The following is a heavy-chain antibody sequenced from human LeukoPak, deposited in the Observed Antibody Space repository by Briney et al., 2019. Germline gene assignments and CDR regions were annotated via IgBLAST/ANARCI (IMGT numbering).Heavy chain of an antibody. J-gene: IGHJ4*02. CDR2: ISAYNGRT. Sequence: ASVKVSCKASGYTFTSYGISWVRQAPGQGLEWMGWISAYNGRTYYAQNLQGRVTMTTDTATSTAYMELRSLRSDDTAVYYCARTPHTDHGDYASADYWGQGTLVTVSS. V-gene: IGHV1-18*01. D-gene: IGHD4-17*01. CDR3: ARTPHTDHGDYASADY. CDR1: GYTFTSYG.